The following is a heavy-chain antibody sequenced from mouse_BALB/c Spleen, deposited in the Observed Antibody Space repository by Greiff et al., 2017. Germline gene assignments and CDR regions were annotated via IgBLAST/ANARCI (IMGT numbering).Heavy chain of an antibody. V-gene: IGHV1S56*01. Sequence: VQLQQSGPELVKPGASVRISCKASGYTFTSYYIHWVKQRPGQGLEWIGWIYPGNVNTKYNEKFKGKATLTADKSSSTAYMQLSSLTSEDSAVYFCARNGYYPYYAMDYWGQGTSVTVSS. CDR1: GYTFTSYY. J-gene: IGHJ4*01. CDR3: ARNGYYPYYAMDY. CDR2: IYPGNVNT. D-gene: IGHD2-3*01.